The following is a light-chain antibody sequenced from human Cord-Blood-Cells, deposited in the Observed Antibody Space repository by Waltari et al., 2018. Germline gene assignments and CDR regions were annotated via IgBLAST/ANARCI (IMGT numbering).Light chain of an antibody. Sequence: DIQMTQSPSSMSASVGDRVTITCRSSQSISNSLNGYQQKPGKAPKLLIYAASSLQSGVPSRFSGSGFGTDFTLTISSLQPEDFATYYCQQSYSTWTFGQGTKVEIK. CDR2: AAS. J-gene: IGKJ1*01. CDR1: QSISNS. CDR3: QQSYSTWT. V-gene: IGKV1-39*01.